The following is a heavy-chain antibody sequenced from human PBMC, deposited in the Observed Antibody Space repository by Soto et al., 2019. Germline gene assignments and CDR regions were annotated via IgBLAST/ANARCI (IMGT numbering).Heavy chain of an antibody. V-gene: IGHV1-3*01. CDR3: ARAHSSSWPPKYFQH. CDR2: INAGNGNT. CDR1: GYTFTIYA. Sequence: ASVKVSCKASGYTFTIYAMHWVRQAPGQRLEWMGWINAGNGNTKYSQKFQGRVTITRDTSASTAYMELSSLRSEDTAVYYCARAHSSSWPPKYFQHWGQGTLVTVSS. D-gene: IGHD6-13*01. J-gene: IGHJ1*01.